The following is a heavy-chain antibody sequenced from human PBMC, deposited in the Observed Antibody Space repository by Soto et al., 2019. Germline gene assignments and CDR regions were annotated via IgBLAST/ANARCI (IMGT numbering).Heavy chain of an antibody. CDR1: GGSFSGYF. CDR3: VGIASLGTVLY. V-gene: IGHV4-34*01. D-gene: IGHD2-8*02. CDR2: SNHRGST. J-gene: IGHJ4*02. Sequence: PSETLSLTCAVHGGSFSGYFWTWIRQAPGKGLEWIGESNHRGSTNYNPSLTSRVTISVDTSKSQFSLKLNSVTAADTAVYFCVGIASLGTVLYWGQGTLVTVSS.